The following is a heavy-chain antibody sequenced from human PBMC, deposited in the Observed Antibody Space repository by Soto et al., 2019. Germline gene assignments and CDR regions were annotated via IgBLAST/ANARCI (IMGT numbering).Heavy chain of an antibody. D-gene: IGHD4-4*01. CDR1: GYPFTSYH. V-gene: IGHV1-46*01. CDR2: INPSEGRT. Sequence: QVQLVQSGAEVRKPGASVKLSCQTSGYPFTSYHMHWVRQAPGRGLEWMGVINPSEGRTRYSQKFQDRVTMTRETSTSTVYMELSSLRSEDTATYFCARGREYSFGYNWFDPWGQGTLLTVSS. CDR3: ARGREYSFGYNWFDP. J-gene: IGHJ5*02.